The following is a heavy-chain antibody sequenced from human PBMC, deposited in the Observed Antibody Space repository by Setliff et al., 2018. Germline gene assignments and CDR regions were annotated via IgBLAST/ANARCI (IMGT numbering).Heavy chain of an antibody. J-gene: IGHJ4*02. CDR3: ARDRSFCRGASCYSLAY. V-gene: IGHV1-69*13. CDR2: IIPVYGKP. CDR1: GGKYA. Sequence: SVKVSCKGSGGKYAVGWVRQAPGQGLEWMGGIIPVYGKPNYAQKFRGRVTITADESTDTVYMELSSLRSDDTAVYYCARDRSFCRGASCYSLAYWGQGSLVTVSS. D-gene: IGHD2-21*01.